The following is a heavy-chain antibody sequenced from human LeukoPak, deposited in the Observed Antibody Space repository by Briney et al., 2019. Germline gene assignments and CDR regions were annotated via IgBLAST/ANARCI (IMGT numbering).Heavy chain of an antibody. CDR3: AKGQGQWLVPSAFDI. CDR1: GFTLSSYA. CDR2: IYSGGST. D-gene: IGHD6-19*01. J-gene: IGHJ3*02. Sequence: LPGGSLRPACAASGFTLSSYALSWVRQAPGKGLEWVSVIYSGGSTYYADSVKGRFTISRDNSKNTLYLQMNSLRAEDTAVYYCAKGQGQWLVPSAFDIWGQGTMVTVSS. V-gene: IGHV3-23*03.